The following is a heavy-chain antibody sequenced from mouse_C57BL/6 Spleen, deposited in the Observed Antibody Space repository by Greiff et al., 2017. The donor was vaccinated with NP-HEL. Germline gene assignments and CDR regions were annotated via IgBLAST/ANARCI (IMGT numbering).Heavy chain of an antibody. CDR2: ISSGGDYI. Sequence: DVQLVESGEGLVKPGGSLKLSCAASGFTFSSYAMSWVRQTPEKRLEWVAYISSGGDYIYYADTVQGRFTISRENARNTLYLQMSSLKSEDTAMYYCTRVGGSSDFDVWGTGTTVTVSS. J-gene: IGHJ1*03. CDR1: GFTFSSYA. V-gene: IGHV5-9-1*02. CDR3: TRVGGSSDFDV. D-gene: IGHD1-1*01.